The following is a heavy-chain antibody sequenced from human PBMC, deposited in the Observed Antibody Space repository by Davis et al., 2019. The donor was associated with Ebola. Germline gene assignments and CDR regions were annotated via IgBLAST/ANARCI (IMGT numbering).Heavy chain of an antibody. CDR2: MNPNSGNT. Sequence: AASVKVSCKASGYTFTSYDINWVRQATGQGLEWMGWMNPNSGNTGYAQKFQGRVTMTRNTSISTAYMELSSLRSEDTAVYYCARGRIAARQNWFDTWGQGTLVTVSS. D-gene: IGHD6-6*01. J-gene: IGHJ5*02. V-gene: IGHV1-8*01. CDR1: GYTFTSYD. CDR3: ARGRIAARQNWFDT.